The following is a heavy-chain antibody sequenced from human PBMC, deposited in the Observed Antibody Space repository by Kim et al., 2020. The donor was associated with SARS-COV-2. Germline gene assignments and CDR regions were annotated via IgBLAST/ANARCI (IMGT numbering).Heavy chain of an antibody. CDR3: LLSRSRDGIDY. J-gene: IGHJ4*02. CDR2: VRAKSDGGTT. Sequence: GGSLRLSCAASGFTLSNAWMNWVRQAPGKGLEWLGRVRAKSDGGTTDYAAAVKGRFTISRDDSKNRVFLQMNRLASEDTGIYYCLLSRSRDGIDYWGQGTLVTVSS. D-gene: IGHD2-15*01. CDR1: GFTLSNAW. V-gene: IGHV3-15*01.